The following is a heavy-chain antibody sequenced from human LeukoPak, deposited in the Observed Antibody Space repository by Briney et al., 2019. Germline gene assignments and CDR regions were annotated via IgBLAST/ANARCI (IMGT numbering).Heavy chain of an antibody. D-gene: IGHD3-10*01. J-gene: IGHJ5*02. V-gene: IGHV4-34*01. CDR2: LNHSGNT. CDR1: GGSFSAYY. CDR3: ARAKYITMVRGVPFDP. Sequence: PSETLSLTCTVSGGSFSAYYWSWIRQPPGKGLEWIGELNHSGNTNYNPSLKSRVTISVDTTKNQFSLKLSSVTAADTAVYYCARAKYITMVRGVPFDPWGQGTLDTVSS.